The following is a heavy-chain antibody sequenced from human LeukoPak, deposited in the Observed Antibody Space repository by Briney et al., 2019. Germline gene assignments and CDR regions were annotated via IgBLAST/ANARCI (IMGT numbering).Heavy chain of an antibody. CDR1: GYTFTSYD. D-gene: IGHD5-18*01. CDR2: MNPNSGNT. CDR3: ASSKGYSYGPYYYYGMDV. V-gene: IGHV1-8*01. Sequence: ASVKVSCKASGYTFTSYDINWVRQATGQGLEWMGWMNPNSGNTGYAQKFQGRVTMTRNTSISTAYMELSSLRSEDTAVYYCASSKGYSYGPYYYYGMDVWGQGTTVTVSS. J-gene: IGHJ6*02.